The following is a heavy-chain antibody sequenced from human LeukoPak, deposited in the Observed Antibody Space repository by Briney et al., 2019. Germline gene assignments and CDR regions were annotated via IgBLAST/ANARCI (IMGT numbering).Heavy chain of an antibody. CDR1: GYTLTELS. Sequence: ASVKVSCKVSGYTLTELSMHWVRQAPGKGLEWMGGFDPEDGEIIYAQKFQGRVTMTEDTSTDTAYMELSSLRSEDTAVHYCATARDLTYYFDYWGQGTLVTVSS. CDR3: ATARDLTYYFDY. J-gene: IGHJ4*02. CDR2: FDPEDGEI. V-gene: IGHV1-24*01.